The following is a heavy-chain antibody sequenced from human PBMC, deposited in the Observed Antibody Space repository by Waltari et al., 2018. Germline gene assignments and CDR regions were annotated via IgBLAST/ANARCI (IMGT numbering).Heavy chain of an antibody. CDR3: ARYPRGKSDWYFDL. Sequence: EVQLVESGGDLVQPGGSLRLSCAASGFTFSDYWMSWVRQAPGKGLEWVANMNQDGSNMYYVDSVKGRFTISRDNANNSLYLQMNSLRAEDTSLFYCARYPRGKSDWYFDLWGRGTLVTVSA. V-gene: IGHV3-7*01. J-gene: IGHJ2*01. D-gene: IGHD3-10*01. CDR2: MNQDGSNM. CDR1: GFTFSDYW.